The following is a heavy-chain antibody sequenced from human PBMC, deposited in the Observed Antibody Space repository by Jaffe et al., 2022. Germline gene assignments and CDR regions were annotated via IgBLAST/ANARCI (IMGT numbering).Heavy chain of an antibody. Sequence: QVQLQESGPGLVKPSQTLSLTCTVSGGSISSGSYYWSWIRQPAGKGLEWIGRIYTSGSTNYNPSLKSRVTISVDTSKNQFSLKLSSVTAADTAVYYCARASELGMDDYFDYWGQGTLVTVSS. CDR2: IYTSGST. CDR1: GGSISSGSYY. CDR3: ARASELGMDDYFDY. J-gene: IGHJ4*02. D-gene: IGHD7-27*01. V-gene: IGHV4-61*02.